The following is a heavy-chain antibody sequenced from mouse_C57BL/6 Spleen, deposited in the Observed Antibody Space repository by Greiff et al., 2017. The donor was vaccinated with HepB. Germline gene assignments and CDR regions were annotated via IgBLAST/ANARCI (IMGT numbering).Heavy chain of an antibody. Sequence: EVKLMESGGGLVKPGGSLKLSCAASGFTFSSYTMSWVRQTPEKRLEWVATISGGGGNTYYPDSVKGRFTISRDNAKNTLYLQMSSLRSEDTALYYCARDGTRAMDYWGQGTSVTVAS. CDR1: GFTFSSYT. CDR3: ARDGTRAMDY. V-gene: IGHV5-9*01. J-gene: IGHJ4*01. D-gene: IGHD4-1*01. CDR2: ISGGGGNT.